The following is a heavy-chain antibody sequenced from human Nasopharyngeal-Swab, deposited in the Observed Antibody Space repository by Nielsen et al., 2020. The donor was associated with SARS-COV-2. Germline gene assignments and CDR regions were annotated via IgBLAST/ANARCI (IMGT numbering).Heavy chain of an antibody. V-gene: IGHV3-30*03. CDR2: ISYDGSNK. J-gene: IGHJ4*02. CDR1: GFTFSSYG. Sequence: GGSLRLSCAASGFTFSSYGMHWVRQAPGKGLEWVAVISYDGSNKYYADSVKGRFTTSRDNSKNTLYLQMNSLRAEDTAVYYCARDQDSSSYFDYWGQGTLVTVSS. CDR3: ARDQDSSSYFDY. D-gene: IGHD6-6*01.